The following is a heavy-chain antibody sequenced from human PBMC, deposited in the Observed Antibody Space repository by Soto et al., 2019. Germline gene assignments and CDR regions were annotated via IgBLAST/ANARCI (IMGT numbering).Heavy chain of an antibody. CDR3: AKGAPCRLGSSTSCHRSNYYYYYMDV. Sequence: EVQLLESGGGLVQPGGSLRLSCAASGFTFSSYAMSWVRQAPGKGLEWVSAISGSGGSTYYADSVKGRFTISRDNSKNPLYLQMNSLRAEDTAVYYCAKGAPCRLGSSTSCHRSNYYYYYMDVWGTGTTVTVSS. CDR2: ISGSGGST. D-gene: IGHD2-2*01. V-gene: IGHV3-23*01. J-gene: IGHJ6*03. CDR1: GFTFSSYA.